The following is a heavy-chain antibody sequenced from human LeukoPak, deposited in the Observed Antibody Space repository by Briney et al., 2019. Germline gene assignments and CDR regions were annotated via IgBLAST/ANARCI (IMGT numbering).Heavy chain of an antibody. D-gene: IGHD6-19*01. CDR1: GYTFTGYY. V-gene: IGHV1-2*02. CDR2: INPNSGGT. J-gene: IGHJ5*02. Sequence: ASVKVSCKASGYTFTGYYMHWVRQAPGQGLEWMGWINPNSGGTNYAQKFQGRVTMIRDTSISTAYMELSRLRSDDTAVYYCARDLKGVNRYSSGDNWFDPWGQGTLVTVSS. CDR3: ARDLKGVNRYSSGDNWFDP.